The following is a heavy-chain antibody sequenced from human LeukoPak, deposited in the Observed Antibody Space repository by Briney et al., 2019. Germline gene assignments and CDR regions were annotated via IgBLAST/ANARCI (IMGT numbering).Heavy chain of an antibody. CDR2: IYYSGST. Sequence: PSETLSLTCTVSGGSISSYYWSWIRQPPGKGLERIGYIYYSGSTNYNPSLKSRVTISVDTSKNQFSLKLSSVTAADTAVYYCARVPGYSSSWYYFDYWGQGTLVTVSS. CDR3: ARVPGYSSSWYYFDY. V-gene: IGHV4-59*01. CDR1: GGSISSYY. D-gene: IGHD6-13*01. J-gene: IGHJ4*02.